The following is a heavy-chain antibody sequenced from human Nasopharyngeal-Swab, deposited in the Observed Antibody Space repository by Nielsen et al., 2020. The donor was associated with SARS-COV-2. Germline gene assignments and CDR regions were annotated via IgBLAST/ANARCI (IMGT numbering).Heavy chain of an antibody. CDR3: AKSPGEDAFDI. CDR1: GFTFDDYA. Sequence: SPKTSCAASGFTFDDYAMPWVRQAPGKGLEWVSGISWNSGSIGYADSVKGRFTISRDNAKNSLYLQMNSLRAEDTALYYCAKSPGEDAFDIWGQGTMVTVSS. CDR2: ISWNSGSI. V-gene: IGHV3-9*01. D-gene: IGHD2-21*01. J-gene: IGHJ3*02.